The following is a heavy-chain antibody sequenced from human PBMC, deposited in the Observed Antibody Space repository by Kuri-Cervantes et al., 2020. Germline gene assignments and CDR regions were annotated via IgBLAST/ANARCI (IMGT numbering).Heavy chain of an antibody. J-gene: IGHJ6*02. V-gene: IGHV1-69*13. D-gene: IGHD1-26*01. CDR1: GYTFTSYD. CDR3: AAESESYIVGATNYYYYGMDV. Sequence: SVKVSCKASGYTFTSYDINWVRQAPGQGLEWMGGIIPIFGTANYAQKFQGRVTITADESTSTAYMELSSLRSEDTAVYYCAAESESYIVGATNYYYYGMDVWGQGTTVTVSS. CDR2: IIPIFGTA.